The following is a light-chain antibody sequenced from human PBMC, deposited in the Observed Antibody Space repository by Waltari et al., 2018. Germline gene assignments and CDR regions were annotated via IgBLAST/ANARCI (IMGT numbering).Light chain of an antibody. J-gene: IGKJ1*01. CDR1: QSVSSN. Sequence: EIVMTQSPATPSVSPGERATLSCRASQSVSSNLAWYQQKPGQAPRILIYGASTRATGIPARFSGSGSGTELTLTISSLQSEDFAVYYCQQYNNWPRTFGQGTKVEIK. CDR3: QQYNNWPRT. V-gene: IGKV3-15*01. CDR2: GAS.